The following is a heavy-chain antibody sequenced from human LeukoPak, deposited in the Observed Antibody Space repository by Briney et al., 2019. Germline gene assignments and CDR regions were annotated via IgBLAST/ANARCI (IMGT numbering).Heavy chain of an antibody. V-gene: IGHV1-46*01. D-gene: IGHD6-6*01. J-gene: IGHJ6*03. CDR1: GYIVTTNY. Sequence: ASVKVSFKASGYIVTTNYMHWVRQAPGQGLEWMGIINPSGGNTGHAQKFQDRVTMTRDMSTNTVYMELSSLRFEDTAVYYCARGGNIAARQHQTKNYYYMDVWGKGTAVTVSS. CDR2: INPSGGNT. CDR3: ARGGNIAARQHQTKNYYYMDV.